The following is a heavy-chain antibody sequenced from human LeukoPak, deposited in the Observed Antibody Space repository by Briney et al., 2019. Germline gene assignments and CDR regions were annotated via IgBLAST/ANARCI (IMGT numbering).Heavy chain of an antibody. CDR2: IYDSGST. J-gene: IGHJ5*02. D-gene: IGHD3-10*01. V-gene: IGHV4-39*01. Sequence: GSLRLSCAASGFTFSSYAMSWVRQAPGKGLEWIGSIYDSGSTYYNPSLKSRVTISVDTSKNQFSLKLNSVTAAGTAVYYCARHYGPWGQGTLVTVSS. CDR3: ARHYGP. CDR1: GFTFSSYA.